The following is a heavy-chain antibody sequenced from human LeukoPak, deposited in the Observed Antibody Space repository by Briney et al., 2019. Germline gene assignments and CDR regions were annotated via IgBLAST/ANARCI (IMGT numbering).Heavy chain of an antibody. D-gene: IGHD3-22*01. CDR3: AKGYYYDSSGHYRREQPNDAFDI. V-gene: IGHV3-23*01. J-gene: IGHJ3*02. Sequence: GGSLRLSCAASGFTFSTYAIHWVRQAPGKGLEWVSAISGSGGSTYYADSVKGRFTISRDNSKNTLYLQMNSLRAEDTAVYYCAKGYYYDSSGHYRREQPNDAFDIWGQGTMVTVSS. CDR2: ISGSGGST. CDR1: GFTFSTYA.